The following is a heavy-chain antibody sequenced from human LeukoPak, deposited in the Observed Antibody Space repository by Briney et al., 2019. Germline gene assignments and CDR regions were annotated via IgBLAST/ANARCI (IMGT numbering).Heavy chain of an antibody. CDR2: ISYDGSNK. CDR3: ARDLGDILTYFDY. D-gene: IGHD3-9*01. CDR1: GFTFSSYA. Sequence: PGGSLRLSCAASGFTFSSYAMHWVRQAPGKGLEWVAVISYDGSNKYYADSVKGRFTISRDNSKNTLCLQMNSLRAEDTAVYYCARDLGDILTYFDYWGQGTLVTVSS. V-gene: IGHV3-30-3*01. J-gene: IGHJ4*02.